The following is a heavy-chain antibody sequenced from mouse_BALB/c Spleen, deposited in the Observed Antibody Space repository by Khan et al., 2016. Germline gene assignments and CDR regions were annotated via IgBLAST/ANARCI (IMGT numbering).Heavy chain of an antibody. CDR3: AREDSSYGFFDV. CDR2: INYDGTN. J-gene: IGHJ1*01. D-gene: IGHD1-1*01. Sequence: EVQLQESGPGLVKPSQSLSLTCSVTGYSITSDYYWNWVRQFPGNKLEWMGYINYDGTNFNNPSLQNRISITRDTSRNQFFLKLNSVTTEDTATYYCAREDSSYGFFDVWGAGTTVTVSS. CDR1: GYSITSDYY. V-gene: IGHV3-6*02.